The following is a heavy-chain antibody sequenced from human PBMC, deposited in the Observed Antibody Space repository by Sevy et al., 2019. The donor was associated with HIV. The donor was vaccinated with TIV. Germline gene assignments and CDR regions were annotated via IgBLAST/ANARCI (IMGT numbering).Heavy chain of an antibody. CDR1: GFTFANHA. CDR3: ARDHCDDGVCFRSGYFDY. J-gene: IGHJ4*02. V-gene: IGHV3-30*04. Sequence: GGSLRLSCVASGFTFANHAIHWVRQAPGKGLEWEAIISFDGRNERYADSVKRRFTISRDNSKNTVYLQMTRLRTEDAAVYYCARDHCDDGVCFRSGYFDYWGQGTLVTVSS. CDR2: ISFDGRNE. D-gene: IGHD2-8*02.